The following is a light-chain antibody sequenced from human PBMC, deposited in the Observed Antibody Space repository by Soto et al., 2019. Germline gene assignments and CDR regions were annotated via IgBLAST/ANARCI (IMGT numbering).Light chain of an antibody. V-gene: IGKV3D-7*01. Sequence: EILMTHSPATLSVYQGEISTLXXRASQSISSSYLAWYQQKPGQASXLLIYGASSRATGIPDRFRGSGSGTDFTLTISSLQPEDFATYYCQQANTFTFGGGTKVDI. CDR3: QQANTFT. CDR1: QSISSSY. CDR2: GAS. J-gene: IGKJ4*01.